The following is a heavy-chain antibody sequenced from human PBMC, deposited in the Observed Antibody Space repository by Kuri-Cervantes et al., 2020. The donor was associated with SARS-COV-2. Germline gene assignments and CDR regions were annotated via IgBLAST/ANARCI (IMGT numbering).Heavy chain of an antibody. J-gene: IGHJ3*02. CDR2: IRSKAYGGTT. V-gene: IGHV3-49*04. CDR1: GFTFGDYA. D-gene: IGHD1-26*01. Sequence: GGSLRLSCTASGFTFGDYAMSWVRQAPGKGLEWVGFIRSKAYGGTTEYAASVKGRFTVSRDDSKSIAYLQMNSLKTEDTAVYYCTRTYSGSYPDAFDIWGQGTMVTVSS. CDR3: TRTYSGSYPDAFDI.